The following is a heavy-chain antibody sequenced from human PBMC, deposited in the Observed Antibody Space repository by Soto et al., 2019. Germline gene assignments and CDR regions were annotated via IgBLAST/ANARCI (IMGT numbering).Heavy chain of an antibody. Sequence: ASWKVSCKASGFTFTGFAVQWVRQARGQRLEWIGWIVVGSGNTNYAQKFQERVTITRDMSTSTAYMELSSLRSEDTAVYYCAREGGPYGDYVRDWFDPWGQGTLVTVS. CDR3: AREGGPYGDYVRDWFDP. V-gene: IGHV1-58*01. D-gene: IGHD4-17*01. CDR1: GFTFTGFA. CDR2: IVVGSGNT. J-gene: IGHJ5*02.